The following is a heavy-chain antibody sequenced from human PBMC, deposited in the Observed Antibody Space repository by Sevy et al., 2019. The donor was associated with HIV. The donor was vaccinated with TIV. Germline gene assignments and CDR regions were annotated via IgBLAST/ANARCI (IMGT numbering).Heavy chain of an antibody. D-gene: IGHD3-16*02. V-gene: IGHV3-23*01. CDR2: VTRSNT. CDR1: GFTSSNYV. J-gene: IGHJ4*02. CDR3: ARELNLGQIVTIEY. Sequence: GGSLRLSCTASGFTSSNYVMAWVRQAAGTGLQWISSVTRSNTYYIDSVRGRFTISRDNSKNTLYLQMNSLSADDTAIYYCARELNLGQIVTIEYWGRGSLVTVSS.